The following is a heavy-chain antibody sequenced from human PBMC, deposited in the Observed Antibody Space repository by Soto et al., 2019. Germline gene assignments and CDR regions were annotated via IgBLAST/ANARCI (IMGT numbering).Heavy chain of an antibody. Sequence: GGSLRLSCAASGVTFSSYSMSWVRQAPGKGLEWVSAISGSGGSTYYADSVKGRFTISRDNSKNTLYLQMNSLRAEDTAVYYCAKDRSVTTVRVFDYWGQGTLVTVSS. J-gene: IGHJ4*02. CDR3: AKDRSVTTVRVFDY. CDR1: GVTFSSYS. D-gene: IGHD4-17*01. CDR2: ISGSGGST. V-gene: IGHV3-23*01.